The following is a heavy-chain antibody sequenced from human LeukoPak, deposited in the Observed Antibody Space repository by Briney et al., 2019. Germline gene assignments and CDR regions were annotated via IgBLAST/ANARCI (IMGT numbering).Heavy chain of an antibody. CDR2: INTNTGNP. Sequence: ASVKVSCKASGYTFTSNALGWVRQAPGQGLEWMGWINTNTGNPTYAQGFTGRFIFSLDTSDNTAYLQISSLQAEDTAVYYCASFFCTSGLCYYLDYWGQGTLVTVSS. J-gene: IGHJ4*02. V-gene: IGHV7-4-1*02. D-gene: IGHD2-8*01. CDR3: ASFFCTSGLCYYLDY. CDR1: GYTFTSNA.